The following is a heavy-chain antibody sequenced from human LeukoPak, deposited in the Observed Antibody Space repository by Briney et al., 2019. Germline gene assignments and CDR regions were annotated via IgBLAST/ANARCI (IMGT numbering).Heavy chain of an antibody. CDR2: IYYSGST. CDR3: ARGWADILTGYQAYYFDY. Sequence: SGTLSLTCTVSGGSISSSSYYWGWIRQPPGKGLEWIGSIYYSGSTYYNPSLKSRVTISVDTSKNQFSLKLSSVTAADTAVYYCARGWADILTGYQAYYFDYWGQGTLVTVSS. J-gene: IGHJ4*02. V-gene: IGHV4-39*01. D-gene: IGHD3-9*01. CDR1: GGSISSSSYY.